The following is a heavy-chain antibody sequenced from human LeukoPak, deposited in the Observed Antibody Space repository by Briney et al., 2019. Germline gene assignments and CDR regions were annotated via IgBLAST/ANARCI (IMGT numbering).Heavy chain of an antibody. J-gene: IGHJ4*02. CDR3: ARETTTGYWKTFDY. V-gene: IGHV4-30-2*01. CDR2: IYHSGST. D-gene: IGHD2-15*01. Sequence: SETLSLTCAVYGGSFSGYSWSWIRQPPGKGLEWIGYIYHSGSTYYNPSLKSRVTISVDRSKNQFSLKLSSVTAADTAVYYCARETTTGYWKTFDYWGQGTLVTVSS. CDR1: GGSFSGYS.